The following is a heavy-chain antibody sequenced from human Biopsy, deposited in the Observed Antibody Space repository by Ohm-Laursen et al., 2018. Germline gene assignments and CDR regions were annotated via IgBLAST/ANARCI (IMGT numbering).Heavy chain of an antibody. CDR1: SGSISGYY. J-gene: IGHJ4*02. CDR2: VYSSGST. Sequence: SDTLSLTCTVSSGSISGYYWSWIRQAPGKGLEFIGYVYSSGSTNYNPSLESRVTMSVDMPKNQFSLKLSSVTAADTAIYYCARGMRSSGWPYFDSWGQGTLVTVSS. CDR3: ARGMRSSGWPYFDS. V-gene: IGHV4-59*07. D-gene: IGHD6-19*01.